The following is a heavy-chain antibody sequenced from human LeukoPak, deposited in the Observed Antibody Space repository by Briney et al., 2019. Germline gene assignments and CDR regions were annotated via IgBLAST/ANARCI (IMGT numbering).Heavy chain of an antibody. Sequence: ASVKVSCKASGGTFSSYAISWVRQAPGQGLEWMGIINPSGGSTSYAQKFQGRVTMTRDTSTSTVYMELSSLRSEDTAVYYCARDLSGPGYWGQGTLVTVSS. V-gene: IGHV1-46*01. CDR2: INPSGGST. CDR1: GGTFSSYA. J-gene: IGHJ4*02. CDR3: ARDLSGPGY.